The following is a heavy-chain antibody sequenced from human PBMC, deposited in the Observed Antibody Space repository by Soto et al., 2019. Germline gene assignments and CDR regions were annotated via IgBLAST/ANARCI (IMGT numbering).Heavy chain of an antibody. V-gene: IGHV4-34*01. J-gene: IGHJ3*02. CDR2: INHSGST. CDR1: GGSFSGYY. CDR3: ARATLVPAAMLESGGFAFDI. D-gene: IGHD2-2*01. Sequence: QVQLQQWGAGLLKPSETLSLTCAVYGGSFSGYYWSWIRQPPGKGLEWIGEINHSGSTNYNPSLKSRVTISVDTSKNQFSLKLSSVTAADTAVYYCARATLVPAAMLESGGFAFDIWGQGTMVTVSS.